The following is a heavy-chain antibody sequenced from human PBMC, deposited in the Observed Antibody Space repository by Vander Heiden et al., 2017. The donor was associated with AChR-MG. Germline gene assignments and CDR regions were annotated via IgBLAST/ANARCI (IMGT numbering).Heavy chain of an antibody. CDR3: ARDRPMTPLPEYFQH. CDR2: ISAYNGNT. CDR1: GYPFTSYG. Sequence: QVQLVQSGAEVKKPGASVKVSCKASGYPFTSYGISWVRQAPGQGLEWMGWISAYNGNTNYAQKLQGRVTMTTDTSTSTAYMELRSLRSDDTAVYYCARDRPMTPLPEYFQHWGQGTLVTVSS. V-gene: IGHV1-18*01. J-gene: IGHJ1*01. D-gene: IGHD3-22*01.